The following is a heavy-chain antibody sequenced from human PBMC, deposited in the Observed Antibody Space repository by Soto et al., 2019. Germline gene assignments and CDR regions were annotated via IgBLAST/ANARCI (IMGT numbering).Heavy chain of an antibody. Sequence: GESLKISCKGSGYSFTSYWIGWVRQMPGKGLEWMGIIYPGDSDTRYSPSFQGQVTISADKSISTAYLQWSSLKASDTAIYYCARHGFPRYPTEYYYYMDVWGKGTTVTVSS. D-gene: IGHD3-9*01. J-gene: IGHJ6*03. CDR3: ARHGFPRYPTEYYYYMDV. CDR1: GYSFTSYW. CDR2: IYPGDSDT. V-gene: IGHV5-51*01.